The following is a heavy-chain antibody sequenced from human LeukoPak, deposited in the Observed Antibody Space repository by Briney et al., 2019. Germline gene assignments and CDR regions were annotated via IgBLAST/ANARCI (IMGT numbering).Heavy chain of an antibody. V-gene: IGHV3-30*18. Sequence: GRSLRLSCAASGFSFSDFGMHWVRQAPGKGLEWVAVISYDESNEYYADSVKGRFTISRDNSKNTLYLQMNSLRPVDTAVYYCAKDMAIQGPSWLDHWGQGTLVTVSS. D-gene: IGHD5-24*01. J-gene: IGHJ4*02. CDR1: GFSFSDFG. CDR3: AKDMAIQGPSWLDH. CDR2: ISYDESNE.